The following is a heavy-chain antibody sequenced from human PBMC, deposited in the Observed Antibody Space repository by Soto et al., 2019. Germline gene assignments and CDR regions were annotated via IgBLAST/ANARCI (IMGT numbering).Heavy chain of an antibody. CDR2: FIPMIGTS. D-gene: IGHD2-21*02. J-gene: IGHJ3*01. Sequence: QVQLVQSGAEVKRPGSSINISCKASGGTFSIYTVSWVRQAPGQGLEWMGRFIPMIGTSNYAQNCQGRVTLSAEKSATTAYMELSSLTPQDTALYYCARVDVTVAPERHGAFDVWGQGTAVTVSP. CDR3: ARVDVTVAPERHGAFDV. CDR1: GGTFSIYT. V-gene: IGHV1-69*08.